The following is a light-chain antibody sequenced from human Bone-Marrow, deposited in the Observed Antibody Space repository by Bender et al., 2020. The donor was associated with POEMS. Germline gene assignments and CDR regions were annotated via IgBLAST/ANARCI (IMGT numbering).Light chain of an antibody. CDR3: GTWDDSLSAVV. Sequence: QSVLTQPPSVSAAPGQKVSISCSGSTSNIGKNYLSWYQQLPGTPPKLLIYENNRRSSGIPDRISASKSGSSGTLGITGLQTGDEADYYCGTWDDSLSAVVFGGGTKVTVL. CDR2: ENN. J-gene: IGLJ2*01. V-gene: IGLV1-51*01. CDR1: TSNIGKNY.